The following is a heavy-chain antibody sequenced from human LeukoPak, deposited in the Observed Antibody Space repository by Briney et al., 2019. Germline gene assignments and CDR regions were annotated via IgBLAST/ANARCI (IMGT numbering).Heavy chain of an antibody. CDR3: AKASLSIAAAGTSFDY. J-gene: IGHJ4*02. CDR2: ISSSGSTI. Sequence: GGSLRLSCAASGFTFSDYYMSWIRQAPGKGLEWVSYISSSGSTIYYADSVKGRFTISRDNAKNSLYLQMNSLRAEDTALYYCAKASLSIAAAGTSFDYWGQGTLVTVSS. V-gene: IGHV3-11*01. CDR1: GFTFSDYY. D-gene: IGHD6-13*01.